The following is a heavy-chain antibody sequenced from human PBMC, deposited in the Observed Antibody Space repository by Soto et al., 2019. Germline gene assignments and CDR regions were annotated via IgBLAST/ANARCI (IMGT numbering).Heavy chain of an antibody. J-gene: IGHJ4*02. D-gene: IGHD3-3*01. CDR3: ARSRGYYDFWSGYRYFDY. Sequence: SETLSLTCAVYGGSFSGYYWSWIRQPPGKGLEWIGEINHSGSTNYNPSLKSRVTISVDTPKNQFSLKLSSVTAADTAVYYCARSRGYYDFWSGYRYFDYWGQGTLVTVSS. CDR1: GGSFSGYY. CDR2: INHSGST. V-gene: IGHV4-34*01.